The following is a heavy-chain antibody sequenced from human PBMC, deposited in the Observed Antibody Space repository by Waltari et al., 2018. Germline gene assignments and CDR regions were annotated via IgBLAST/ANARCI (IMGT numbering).Heavy chain of an antibody. D-gene: IGHD6-19*01. Sequence: QVQLVQSGAEVKKPGASVKVSCKASGYTFTSYYMHWVRQAPGQGLEWMGRINPSGGRTSYGQKCQGRVTMTRDTSTSTVYMELSSLRSEDTAVYYWARGVGIAVAGTFDDWGQGTLVTVSS. J-gene: IGHJ4*02. CDR2: INPSGGRT. CDR1: GYTFTSYY. CDR3: ARGVGIAVAGTFDD. V-gene: IGHV1-46*01.